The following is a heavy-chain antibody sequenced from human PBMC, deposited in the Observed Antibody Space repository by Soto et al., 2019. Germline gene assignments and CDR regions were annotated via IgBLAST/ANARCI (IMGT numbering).Heavy chain of an antibody. V-gene: IGHV3-23*01. CDR3: AKAPGRGLRLFEDWFDP. CDR1: GFTFSSYA. J-gene: IGHJ5*02. D-gene: IGHD5-12*01. CDR2: ISGSGGST. Sequence: GGSLRLSCAASGFTFSSYAMSWVRQAPGKGLEWVSAISGSGGSTYYADSVKGRFTISRDNSKNTLYLQMNSLRAEDTAVYYCAKAPGRGLRLFEDWFDPWGQGTLVTVSS.